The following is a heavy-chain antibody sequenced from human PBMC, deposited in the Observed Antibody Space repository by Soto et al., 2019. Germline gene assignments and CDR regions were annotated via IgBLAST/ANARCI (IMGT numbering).Heavy chain of an antibody. D-gene: IGHD3-3*01. Sequence: QVQLVESGGGVVQPGRSLRLSCAASGFTFSNYGMHWVRQAPGKGLEWVAVISYDGTNKYYADSVKGRFTISMDNSKNTLYLQMNSLRAEDTAVYHCAKAGVIRCLTFDPWGQGTLVTVSS. CDR2: ISYDGTNK. CDR3: AKAGVIRCLTFDP. J-gene: IGHJ5*02. V-gene: IGHV3-30*18. CDR1: GFTFSNYG.